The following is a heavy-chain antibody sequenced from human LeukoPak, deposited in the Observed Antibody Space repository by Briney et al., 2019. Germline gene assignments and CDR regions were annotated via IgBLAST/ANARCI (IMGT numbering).Heavy chain of an antibody. CDR3: ATKWLREGDYFDY. Sequence: ASVKVSFKASGYTFTSYGISWVRQAPGQGLEWMGWISAYNGNTNYAQKLQGRVTMTRDTSTSTVYMELRSLKSEDTAVYYCATKWLREGDYFDYWGQGTLVTVSS. CDR1: GYTFTSYG. J-gene: IGHJ4*02. D-gene: IGHD5-12*01. V-gene: IGHV1-18*01. CDR2: ISAYNGNT.